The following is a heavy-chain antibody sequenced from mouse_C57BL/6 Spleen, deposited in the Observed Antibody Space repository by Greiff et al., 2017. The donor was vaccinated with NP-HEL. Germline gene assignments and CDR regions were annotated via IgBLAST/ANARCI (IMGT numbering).Heavy chain of an antibody. CDR2: INYDGSST. D-gene: IGHD1-1*01. V-gene: IGHV5-16*01. CDR3: ARDYYGSSLYWYVDV. J-gene: IGHJ1*03. CDR1: GFTFSDYY. Sequence: EVKVVESEGGLVQPGSSMKLSCTASGFTFSDYYMAWVRQVPEKGLEWVANINYDGSSTYYLDSLKSRFILSRDNAKNILYLQMSSLKSEDTATYYGARDYYGSSLYWYVDVWGTGTTVTVSS.